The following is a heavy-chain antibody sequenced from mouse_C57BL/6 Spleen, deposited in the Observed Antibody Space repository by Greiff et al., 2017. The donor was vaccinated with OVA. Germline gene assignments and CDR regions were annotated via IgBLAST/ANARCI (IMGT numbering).Heavy chain of an antibody. CDR2: INPNNGGT. CDR1: GYTFTDYY. J-gene: IGHJ2*01. D-gene: IGHD1-1*01. Sequence: VQLQQSGPELVKPGASVKISCKASGYTFTDYYMNWVKQSPGQSLEWIGDINPNNGGTSYNQKFKGKATLTVDKSSSTAYMELRSLTSEDSAVYYCARAVTTVVAFDYWGQGTTLTVSS. CDR3: ARAVTTVVAFDY. V-gene: IGHV1-26*01.